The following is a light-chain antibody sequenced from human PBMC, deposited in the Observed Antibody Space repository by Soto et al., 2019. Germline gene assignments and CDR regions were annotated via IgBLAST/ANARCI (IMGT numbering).Light chain of an antibody. CDR2: GNS. CDR3: QSYDSSLSGPYV. V-gene: IGLV1-40*01. J-gene: IGLJ1*01. CDR1: SSNIGAGYD. Sequence: QPVLTQPPSVSGAPGQRVTISCTGSSSNIGAGYDVHWYQQLPGTAPKLLIYGNSNRPSGVPDRFSGSKSGTSASLAITGLQAEDEADYYCQSYDSSLSGPYVFGTGTQLTVL.